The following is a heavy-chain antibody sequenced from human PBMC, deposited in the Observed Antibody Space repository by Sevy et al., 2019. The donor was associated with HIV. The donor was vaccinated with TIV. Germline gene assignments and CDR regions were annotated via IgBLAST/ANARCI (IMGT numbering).Heavy chain of an antibody. D-gene: IGHD3-10*01. J-gene: IGHJ4*02. Sequence: GGSLRLSCAASGFSFSTYSMHWVRQAPGKGLEWVAVIFYDGSNMYYADSVKGRFSISRDNSKNTLHLQMNSLKAEDTAVYFCARDRQRMVRGVIGDYWGQGTLVTVSS. CDR2: IFYDGSNM. CDR1: GFSFSTYS. CDR3: ARDRQRMVRGVIGDY. V-gene: IGHV3-30-3*01.